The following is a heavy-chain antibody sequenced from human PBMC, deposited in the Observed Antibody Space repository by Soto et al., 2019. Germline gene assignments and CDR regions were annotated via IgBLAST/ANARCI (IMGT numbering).Heavy chain of an antibody. CDR2: ISGSGGST. J-gene: IGHJ3*02. CDR1: GFTVSTNF. Sequence: PGGSLRLSCEGSGFTVSTNFMNWVRQAPWKGLEWVSAISGSGGSTYYADSVKGRFTISRDNSKNTLYLQMNSLRAEDTAVYYCAKNFEYSSSSNAFDIWGQGTMVTVSS. V-gene: IGHV3-23*01. D-gene: IGHD6-6*01. CDR3: AKNFEYSSSSNAFDI.